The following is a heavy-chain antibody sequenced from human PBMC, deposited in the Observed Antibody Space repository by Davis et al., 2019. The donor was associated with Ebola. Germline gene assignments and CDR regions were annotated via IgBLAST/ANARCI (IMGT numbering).Heavy chain of an antibody. CDR2: VSGSGTTT. CDR3: AKASWGPAARPLLDS. Sequence: GESLKLSCAASGFTFRTYAMNWVRQAPGKGLEWVSAVSGSGTTTSYADSVKGRFTISRDNSNNTLYLQMNSLRVEDTARYYCAKASWGPAARPLLDSWGQGTLVTVSS. V-gene: IGHV3-23*01. CDR1: GFTFRTYA. J-gene: IGHJ4*02. D-gene: IGHD2-2*02.